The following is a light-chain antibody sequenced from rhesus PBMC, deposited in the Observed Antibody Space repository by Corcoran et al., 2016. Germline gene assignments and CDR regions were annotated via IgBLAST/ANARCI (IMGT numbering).Light chain of an antibody. CDR1: QSLVHSNGTTY. V-gene: IGKV2-64*01. J-gene: IGKJ2*01. Sequence: DVVMTQSPLSLPITPGQPASISCRSSQSLVHSNGTTYLSWYQQKPGKPPRLLIYKVSNRDSGVPDRFSCSVAGTDFTLKISRVEAEDVGVYYCGQGTHWPYSFGQGTKVEIK. CDR3: GQGTHWPYS. CDR2: KVS.